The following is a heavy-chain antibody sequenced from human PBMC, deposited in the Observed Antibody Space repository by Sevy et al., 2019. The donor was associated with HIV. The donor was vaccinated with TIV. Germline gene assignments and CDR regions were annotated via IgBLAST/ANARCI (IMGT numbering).Heavy chain of an antibody. D-gene: IGHD3-9*01. J-gene: IGHJ3*02. CDR2: IYYSGST. V-gene: IGHV4-39*01. CDR1: GGSISSSSYY. CDR3: AGDILTGVTIDAFDI. Sequence: SETLSLTCTVSGGSISSSSYYWGWIRQPPGKGLEWIGGIYYSGSTYYNPSLKSRVTISVDTSKNQFSLKLSSVTAADTAVYYCAGDILTGVTIDAFDIWGQGTMVTVSS.